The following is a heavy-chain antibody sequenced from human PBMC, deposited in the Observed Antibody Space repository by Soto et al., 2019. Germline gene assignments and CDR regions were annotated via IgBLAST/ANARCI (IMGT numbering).Heavy chain of an antibody. D-gene: IGHD3-16*01. J-gene: IGHJ3*01. CDR1: GGSISSSNW. CDR3: ASARGGFSDDAFDL. V-gene: IGHV4-4*02. Sequence: QVQLQESGPGLVKPSGTLSLTCAVSGGSISSSNWWSWVRQPPGKGLEWIGEIYHSGSNNYYPSLKSRVTISVDKSKNQFSLKLCSVTAAETAVYYCASARGGFSDDAFDLWGQGTMVTVSS. CDR2: IYHSGSN.